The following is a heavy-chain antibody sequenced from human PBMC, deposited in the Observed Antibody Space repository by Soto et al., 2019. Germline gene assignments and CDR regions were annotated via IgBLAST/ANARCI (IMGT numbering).Heavy chain of an antibody. J-gene: IGHJ4*02. V-gene: IGHV3-23*01. CDR1: GFPFSSYA. CDR3: AKMTTVTTKPLFDY. D-gene: IGHD4-17*01. CDR2: ISGSGGST. Sequence: EVQLLESGGGLVQPGGSLRLSCAASGFPFSSYAMSWVRQAPGKGLEWVSAISGSGGSTYYADSVKGRFTISRDNAKNTLYLQMNSLRAEDTAVYYCAKMTTVTTKPLFDYWGQGTLVTVSS.